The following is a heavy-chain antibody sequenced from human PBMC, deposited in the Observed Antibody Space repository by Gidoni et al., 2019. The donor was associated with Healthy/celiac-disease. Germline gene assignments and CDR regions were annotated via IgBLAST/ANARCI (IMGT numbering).Heavy chain of an antibody. CDR3: ARGLAAAGTFDY. D-gene: IGHD6-13*01. CDR1: GFTFSSYS. J-gene: IGHJ4*02. CDR2: ISSSSSYI. Sequence: EVQLVESGGGLVKPGGSLRLSCAASGFTFSSYSMNWVRQAPGKGLEWFSSISSSSSYIYYADSVKGRFTISRDNAKNSLYLQMNSLRAEDTAVYYCARGLAAAGTFDYWGQGTLVTVSS. V-gene: IGHV3-21*01.